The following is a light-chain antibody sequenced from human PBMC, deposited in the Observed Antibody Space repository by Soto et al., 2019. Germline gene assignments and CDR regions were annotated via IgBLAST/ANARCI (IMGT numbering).Light chain of an antibody. CDR3: QQFYITPLT. Sequence: DIVMTQSPDSLAVSLGERATINCKSSQTVLYSSNNKNFLAWYQQKPGQPPKLLIYWASTRESGAPDRFSGSGSGTDFTLTISSLQAEDVAVYYCQQFYITPLTFGGGTKVEIK. J-gene: IGKJ4*01. CDR1: QTVLYSSNNKNF. CDR2: WAS. V-gene: IGKV4-1*01.